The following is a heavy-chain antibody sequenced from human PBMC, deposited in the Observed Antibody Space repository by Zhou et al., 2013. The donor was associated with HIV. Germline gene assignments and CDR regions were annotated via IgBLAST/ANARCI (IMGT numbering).Heavy chain of an antibody. CDR2: MNPYGGAV. CDR1: GYTFIDYF. D-gene: IGHD3-10*02. J-gene: IGHJ1*01. CDR3: QH. Sequence: QVHLVQSGTLMKKPGSSVKISCEASGYTFIDYFIHWVRHVPGRGLEWMGWMNPYGGAVNYPRNFQGRVTMTRKSFDTAVYYCVRRGRCDHCSDWTFQHWGQGTLVIVSS. V-gene: IGHV1-2*02.